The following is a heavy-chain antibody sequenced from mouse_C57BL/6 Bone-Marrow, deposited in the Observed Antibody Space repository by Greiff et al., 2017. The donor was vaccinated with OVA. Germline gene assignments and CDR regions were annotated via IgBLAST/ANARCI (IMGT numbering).Heavy chain of an antibody. CDR1: GYAFSSSW. V-gene: IGHV1-82*01. D-gene: IGHD1-1*01. J-gene: IGHJ4*01. CDR2: IYPGDGDT. Sequence: QVQLKESGPELVKPGASVKISCKASGYAFSSSWMNWVKQRPGKGLEWIGRIYPGDGDTNYNGKFKGKATLTADKSSSTAYMQLSSLTSEDSAVYFCARDETTVVPSYYAMDYWGQGTSVTVSS. CDR3: ARDETTVVPSYYAMDY.